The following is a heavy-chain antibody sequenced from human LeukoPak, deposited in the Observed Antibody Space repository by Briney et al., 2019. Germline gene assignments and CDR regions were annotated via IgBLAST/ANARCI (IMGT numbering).Heavy chain of an antibody. V-gene: IGHV4-61*02. CDR1: GGSISSGSHY. D-gene: IGHD2-2*01. J-gene: IGHJ4*02. Sequence: PSETLSLTCSVSGGSISSGSHYWSWIRQPAGQGLEWIGRIYASGSTNYKPSLKSRVTISLDTSKNQFSLRLSSVTAADTAVYYCARAGCGITSCKVYDHWGQGTLVTVSS. CDR3: ARAGCGITSCKVYDH. CDR2: IYASGST.